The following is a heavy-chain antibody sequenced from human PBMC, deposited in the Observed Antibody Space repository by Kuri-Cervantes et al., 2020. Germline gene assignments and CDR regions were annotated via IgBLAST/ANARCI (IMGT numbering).Heavy chain of an antibody. V-gene: IGHV4-31*03. D-gene: IGHD3-10*01. CDR3: AREITMVRGGLDY. J-gene: IGHJ4*02. Sequence: SETLSLTCTVSGGPISSGGYYWSWIRQHPGKGLEWIGYIYHSGSTYYNPSLKSRVTISVDTSKNQFSLKLSSVTAADTAVYYCAREITMVRGGLDYWGQGTLVTVSS. CDR2: IYHSGST. CDR1: GGPISSGGYY.